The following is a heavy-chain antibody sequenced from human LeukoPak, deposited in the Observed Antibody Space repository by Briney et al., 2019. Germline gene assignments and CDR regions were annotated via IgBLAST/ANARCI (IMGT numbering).Heavy chain of an antibody. CDR3: AREVVDMKYYFDY. CDR2: IYYSGST. D-gene: IGHD3-22*01. CDR1: GGSISSGDYY. V-gene: IGHV4-30-4*08. Sequence: PSETLCLTCTVSGGSISSGDYYWSWIRQPPGKGLEWIGYIYYSGSTYYNPSLKSRVTISVDTSKNQFSLKLSSVTAADTAVYYCAREVVDMKYYFDYWGQGTLVTVSS. J-gene: IGHJ4*02.